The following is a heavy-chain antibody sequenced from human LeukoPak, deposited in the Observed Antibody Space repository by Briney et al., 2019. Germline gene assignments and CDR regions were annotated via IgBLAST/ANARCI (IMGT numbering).Heavy chain of an antibody. CDR3: AARDCSSSSCYRFDY. J-gene: IGHJ4*02. Sequence: AGGSLRLSCAASGFTFSSYAMSWVRQAPGKGLEWVSAISGSGGSTYYADSVKGRFTISRDNSKNTLYLQMNSLRAEDTAVYYCAARDCSSSSCYRFDYWGQGTLITVSS. CDR2: ISGSGGST. D-gene: IGHD2-2*02. CDR1: GFTFSSYA. V-gene: IGHV3-23*01.